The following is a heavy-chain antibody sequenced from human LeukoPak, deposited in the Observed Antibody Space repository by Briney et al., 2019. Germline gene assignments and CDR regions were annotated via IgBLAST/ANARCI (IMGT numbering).Heavy chain of an antibody. D-gene: IGHD3-10*01. V-gene: IGHV6-1*01. J-gene: IGHJ3*02. CDR1: GDSFSSNSTA. CDR2: TYYRSRWGN. CDR3: ASGDQGFDI. Sequence: SQTLSLTCAISGDSFSSNSTAWNWIRQSPSRGLEWLGRTYYRSRWGNDYAVSVKRRITINPDTSKNQFSLQLNSVTPEDTAIYFCASGDQGFDIWGQGTMVTVSS.